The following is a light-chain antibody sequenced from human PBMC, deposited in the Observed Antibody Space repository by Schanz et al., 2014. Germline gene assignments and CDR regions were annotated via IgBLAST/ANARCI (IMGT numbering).Light chain of an antibody. J-gene: IGKJ1*01. CDR1: QSVSSN. CDR3: QKYNDAPWT. V-gene: IGKV3D-15*01. Sequence: EIVMTQSPATLSVSPGERATLSCRASQSVSSNLAWYQQKPGQAPRLLIYNASRRATGIPDRFSGSGSGTDFTLTISRLEPEDVATYYCQKYNDAPWTLGQGTKVEVK. CDR2: NAS.